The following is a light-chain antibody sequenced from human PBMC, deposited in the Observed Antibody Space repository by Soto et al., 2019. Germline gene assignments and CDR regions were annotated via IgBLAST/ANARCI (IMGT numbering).Light chain of an antibody. J-gene: IGKJ2*01. CDR3: HQYHSPPQT. V-gene: IGKV3-20*01. Sequence: EIVMTQSPATLSVSPGDRASFSCRASQSVSINLAWYQQKPGQAPRLLIYAASYRATGISDKFSGSGSGTDFSLTISRLEPEDSAVYYCHQYHSPPQTFGQGTKVDI. CDR1: QSVSIN. CDR2: AAS.